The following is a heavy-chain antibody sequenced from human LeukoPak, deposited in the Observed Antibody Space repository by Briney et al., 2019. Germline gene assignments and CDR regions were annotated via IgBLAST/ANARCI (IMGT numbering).Heavy chain of an antibody. CDR2: IYYSGST. V-gene: IGHV4-59*01. CDR1: GGSISSYY. CDR3: ARGGGGSPVFGVVIAYFDY. J-gene: IGHJ4*02. Sequence: SETLSLTCTVSGGSISSYYWSWIRQPPGKGLEWIGYIYYSGSTNYNPSLKSRVTISVDTSKNQFSLKLSSVTAADTDVYYCARGGGGSPVFGVVIAYFDYWGQGTLVTVSS. D-gene: IGHD3-3*01.